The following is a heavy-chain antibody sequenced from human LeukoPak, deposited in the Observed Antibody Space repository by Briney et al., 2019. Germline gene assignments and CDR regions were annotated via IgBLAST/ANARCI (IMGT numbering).Heavy chain of an antibody. CDR1: GGPISSSF. CDR3: ARRGANSGSYSHFDL. D-gene: IGHD1-26*01. CDR2: TYYSGST. V-gene: IGHV4-59*01. J-gene: IGHJ2*01. Sequence: SETLSLTCTVSGGPISSSFWSWIRQPPGKGLEWIGHTYYSGSTNYNPSLKSRVTISVDTSKNQFSLKLSSVTGADTAVYSCARRGANSGSYSHFDLWGRGTLVTVSA.